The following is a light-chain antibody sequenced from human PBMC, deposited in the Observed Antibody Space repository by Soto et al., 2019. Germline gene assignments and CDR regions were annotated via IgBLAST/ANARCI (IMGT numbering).Light chain of an antibody. Sequence: DIQMTQSPSTLSASVGDVVTITCRASQSISSWLAWYQQKPGKAPKLLIYKASTLKSGVPSRFSGSGPGAEFTLTISSLQPDDFATYYCQHYNSYSEAFGQGTKVDIK. CDR1: QSISSW. CDR3: QHYNSYSEA. CDR2: KAS. J-gene: IGKJ1*01. V-gene: IGKV1-5*03.